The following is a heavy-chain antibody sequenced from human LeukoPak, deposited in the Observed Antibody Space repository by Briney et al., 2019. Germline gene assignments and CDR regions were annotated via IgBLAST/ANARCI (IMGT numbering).Heavy chain of an antibody. J-gene: IGHJ3*02. D-gene: IGHD1-1*01. CDR3: AREEWELERHDAFDI. CDR2: INPNGGST. V-gene: IGHV1-46*01. CDR1: GYTLTRYF. Sequence: GASVKVSCKASGYTLTRYFIHWVRQAPGQGLEWMGIINPNGGSTSYPQKFQGRVTMTRDTSTNTVYMELSSLKSEDTAVYYCAREEWELERHDAFDIWGQGTMVTVSS.